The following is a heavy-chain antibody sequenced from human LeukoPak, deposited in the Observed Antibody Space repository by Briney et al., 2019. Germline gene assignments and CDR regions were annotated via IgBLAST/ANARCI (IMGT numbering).Heavy chain of an antibody. J-gene: IGHJ6*02. CDR3: ARDLWFGEVYGMDV. V-gene: IGHV4-4*07. Sequence: SETLSLTCTISGGSISSYYWSWIRQPAGKGLEWIGRIYTSGSTNYNPSLKSRVTMSVDTSKNQFSLKLSSVTAADTAVYYCARDLWFGEVYGMDVWGQGTTVTVSS. CDR1: GGSISSYY. D-gene: IGHD3-10*01. CDR2: IYTSGST.